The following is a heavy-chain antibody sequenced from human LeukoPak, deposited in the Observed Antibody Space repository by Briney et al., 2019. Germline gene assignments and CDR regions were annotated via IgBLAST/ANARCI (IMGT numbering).Heavy chain of an antibody. CDR1: GYSFTSYW. D-gene: IGHD4-17*01. CDR2: IDPSDSYT. J-gene: IGHJ5*02. CDR3: ARDYGDYSWFDP. V-gene: IGHV5-10-1*01. Sequence: GESLRISCKGSGYSFTSYWISWVRQMLGKGLEWMGRIDPSDSYTNYSPSFQGHVTISADKSISTAYLQWSSLKASDTAMYYCARDYGDYSWFDPWGQGTLVTVSS.